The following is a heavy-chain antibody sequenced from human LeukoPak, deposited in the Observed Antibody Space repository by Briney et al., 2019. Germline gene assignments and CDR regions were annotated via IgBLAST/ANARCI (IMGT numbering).Heavy chain of an antibody. CDR2: IYYSGYT. V-gene: IGHV4-59*01. CDR3: ARETSQKGAHYMDV. J-gene: IGHJ6*03. Sequence: SETLSLTCTVSGGSISSYYWSWIRQPPGKGLKWIGNIYYSGYTTYSPSLRSRVTISVDTSKNQFSLKLSSVTAADTAVYYCARETSQKGAHYMDVWGRGATITISS. D-gene: IGHD3-16*01. CDR1: GGSISSYY.